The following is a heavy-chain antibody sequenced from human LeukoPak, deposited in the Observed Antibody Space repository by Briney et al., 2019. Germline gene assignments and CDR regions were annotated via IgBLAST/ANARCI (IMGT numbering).Heavy chain of an antibody. CDR1: GFTFSSYA. D-gene: IGHD3-3*01. Sequence: GGSLRLSCAASGFTFSSYAMSWVRQAPGKGLEWVSVIYSGGSTYYADSVKGRFTISRHNSKNTLYLQMNSLRAEDTAVYYCARLPRYYDFWSGYYGEDGMDVWGQGTTVTVSS. V-gene: IGHV3-53*04. CDR3: ARLPRYYDFWSGYYGEDGMDV. CDR2: IYSGGST. J-gene: IGHJ6*02.